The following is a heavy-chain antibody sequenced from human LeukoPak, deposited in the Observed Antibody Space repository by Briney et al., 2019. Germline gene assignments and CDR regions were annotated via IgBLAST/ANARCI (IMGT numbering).Heavy chain of an antibody. CDR1: RFTFSSYA. CDR3: MAAGRDY. D-gene: IGHD6-13*01. V-gene: IGHV3-66*01. Sequence: RGSLRLSCAASRFTFSSYAMSWVRQAPGKGLEWVSVIYSGGSTYYADSVKGRFTISRDNSKNTLYLQMNSLRAEDTAVYYCMAAGRDYWGQGTLVTVSS. J-gene: IGHJ4*02. CDR2: IYSGGST.